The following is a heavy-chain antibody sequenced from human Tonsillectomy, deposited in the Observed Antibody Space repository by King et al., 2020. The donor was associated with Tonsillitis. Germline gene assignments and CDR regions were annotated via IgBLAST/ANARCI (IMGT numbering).Heavy chain of an antibody. V-gene: IGHV1-69*09. D-gene: IGHD3-10*01. CDR3: ARSMGSGSLNFDY. J-gene: IGHJ4*02. Sequence: QLVQSGAEVKKPGSSVKVFCKASGGTFSSYAISWVRQAPGQGLEWMGRFIPILCIANYAQKFQGRVTISADKSTSTAYMELCSLGAEDTAVYFCARSMGSGSLNFDYWGQGTLVTVSS. CDR1: GGTFSSYA. CDR2: FIPILCIA.